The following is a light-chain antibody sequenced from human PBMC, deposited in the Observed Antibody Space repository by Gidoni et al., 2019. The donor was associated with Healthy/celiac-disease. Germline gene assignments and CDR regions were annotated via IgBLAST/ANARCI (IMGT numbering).Light chain of an antibody. V-gene: IGKV3-15*01. CDR1: QSVSSN. Sequence: EIVMTQSPATLSVSPGERATLSRRASQSVSSNLAWYQQKPGQAPRLLIYGASTRATGIPARVSGSGSGTEFTLTISSLQSEDFAVYYCQQYNNWWTFGQGTKVEIK. J-gene: IGKJ1*01. CDR2: GAS. CDR3: QQYNNWWT.